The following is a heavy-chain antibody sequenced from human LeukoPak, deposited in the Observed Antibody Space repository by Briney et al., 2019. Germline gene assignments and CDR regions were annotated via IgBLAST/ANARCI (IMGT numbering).Heavy chain of an antibody. CDR3: AKDGSWSCTD. Sequence: GGSLTLSCAGSGFTFSSYAMSWVRQAPGQGLEWVSVISDSGDYTSYADSVRGRFTISRDNSKRSLYLQMNSLRADATAVYYCAKDGSWSCTDWGQGTLVRVSS. J-gene: IGHJ4*02. CDR1: GFTFSSYA. V-gene: IGHV3-23*01. D-gene: IGHD2-8*02. CDR2: ISDSGDYT.